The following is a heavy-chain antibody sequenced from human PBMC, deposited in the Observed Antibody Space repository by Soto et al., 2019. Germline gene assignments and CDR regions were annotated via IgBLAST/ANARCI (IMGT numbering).Heavy chain of an antibody. CDR3: ARESHDILTGPPWVWYFDL. V-gene: IGHV4-34*01. J-gene: IGHJ2*01. CDR1: GGSFSGYY. CDR2: INDRGSI. D-gene: IGHD3-9*01. Sequence: QVQLQQWGAGPLRPLETLSLTCGVSGGSFSGYYWAWIRQSPGKGLEWIGEINDRGSINYNPSLKSRVSISVDTSKNHYSPNLRSVTAADTAVYYCARESHDILTGPPWVWYFDLCGRGTLVTVSS.